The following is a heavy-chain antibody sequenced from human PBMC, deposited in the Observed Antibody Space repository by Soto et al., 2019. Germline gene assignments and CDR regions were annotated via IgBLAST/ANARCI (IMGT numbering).Heavy chain of an antibody. J-gene: IGHJ5*02. CDR3: AAWGT. CDR2: ISSSSGAV. CDR1: GFTFSSYD. D-gene: IGHD3-16*01. Sequence: EVQLVESGGGLVQPGGSLRLSCAASGFTFSSYDMNWVRQAPGKGLEWVSYISSSSGAVYYADSVRGRFTISRDNAKNSLYLQMNSLRDDDTAVYYCAAWGTWGQGTLVTVSS. V-gene: IGHV3-48*02.